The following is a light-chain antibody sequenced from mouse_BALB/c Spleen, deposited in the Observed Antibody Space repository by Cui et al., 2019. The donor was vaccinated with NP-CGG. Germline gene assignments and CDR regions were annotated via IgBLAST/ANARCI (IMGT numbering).Light chain of an antibody. J-gene: IGLJ1*01. CDR3: ALWYSNHWV. Sequence: AVVTTESALTTSRGETVTLTCRSSTGAVTTSNYANWVQEKPDHLFTGLIGGTNNRAPGVPARFSGSLIGDKAALTITGAQTEDEAIYFCALWYSNHWVFGGGTKLTVL. V-gene: IGLV1*01. CDR1: TGAVTTSNY. CDR2: GTN.